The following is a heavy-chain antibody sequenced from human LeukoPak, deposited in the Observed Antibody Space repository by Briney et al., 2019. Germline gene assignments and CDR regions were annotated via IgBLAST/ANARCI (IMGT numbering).Heavy chain of an antibody. CDR2: IKQDGSEK. J-gene: IGHJ4*02. CDR1: GLTFSSYA. V-gene: IGHV3-7*01. CDR3: AREIDGSSDF. Sequence: GGSLTLSCAASGLTFSSYAMSWVRQAPGEGLEWVANIKQDGSEKYYVDSVKGRFTISRDNAKNSLYLQMNSLRAEHTAVYYCAREIDGSSDFWGQGTLVTVSS. D-gene: IGHD3-10*01.